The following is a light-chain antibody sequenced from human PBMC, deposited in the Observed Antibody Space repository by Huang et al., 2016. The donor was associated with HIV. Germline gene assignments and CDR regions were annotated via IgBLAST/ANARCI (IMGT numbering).Light chain of an antibody. V-gene: IGKV3D-15*01. Sequence: ETVMTQSPATLSVSPGESATLVCRAVHSVGNNLAWLQQKPGQAPTLIIYGASVRATGIPARFSGSGAGTEFTLTISGLQSEDFAVYYCQQYYELPITFGQGTRLDFK. CDR1: HSVGNN. J-gene: IGKJ5*01. CDR2: GAS. CDR3: QQYYELPIT.